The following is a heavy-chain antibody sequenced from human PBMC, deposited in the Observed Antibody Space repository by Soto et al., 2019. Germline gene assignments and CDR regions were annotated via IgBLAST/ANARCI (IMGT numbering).Heavy chain of an antibody. CDR2: FDPEDGEA. CDR1: GYTLTELS. CDR3: ATLAPYNWKPFDI. D-gene: IGHD1-1*01. Sequence: ASVKVSCKVSGYTLTELSMHWVRQAPGKGLEWMGGFDPEDGEAIYAQKFQGRVTMTEDTSTDTAYMELSSLRSEDTAVYYCATLAPYNWKPFDIWGQGTMVTVSS. J-gene: IGHJ3*02. V-gene: IGHV1-24*01.